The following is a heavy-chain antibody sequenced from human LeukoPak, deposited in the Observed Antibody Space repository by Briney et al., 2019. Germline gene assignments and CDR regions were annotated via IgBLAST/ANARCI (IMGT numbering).Heavy chain of an antibody. CDR2: ISYDGSNK. V-gene: IGHV3-30*18. CDR1: GFTFSSYG. CDR3: AKADPYSSSWYSPFDY. D-gene: IGHD6-13*01. Sequence: GGSLRLSCAASGFTFSSYGLHWVRQAPGKGLEWVAVISYDGSNKYYADSVKGRFTISRDNSKNTLYLQMNSLRAEDTAVYYCAKADPYSSSWYSPFDYWGQGTLVTVSS. J-gene: IGHJ4*02.